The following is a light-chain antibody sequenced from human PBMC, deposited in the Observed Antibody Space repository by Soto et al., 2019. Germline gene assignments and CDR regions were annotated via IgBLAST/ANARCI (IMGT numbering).Light chain of an antibody. V-gene: IGLV1-40*01. J-gene: IGLJ2*01. Sequence: QAVVTQPPSVSGAPGQRVTISCTGSNSNIGAGYDVHWYLHLPGTAPKLLIYGNSNRPSGVPDRFSGSKSDTSASLAITGLQAEDEADYYCQSYDSSLSGLVVFGGGTKVTVL. CDR2: GNS. CDR1: NSNIGAGYD. CDR3: QSYDSSLSGLVV.